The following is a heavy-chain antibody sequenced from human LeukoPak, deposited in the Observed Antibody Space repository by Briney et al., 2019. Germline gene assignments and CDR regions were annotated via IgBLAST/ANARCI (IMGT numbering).Heavy chain of an antibody. Sequence: SETLSLTCTVSGGSISSSSYYWGWIRQPPGKGLEWIGSIYYSGSTYYNPSLKSRVTISVDTSKNQFSLKLSSVTAADTAVYYCATLPYYGGNHGGFYFDYWGQGTLVTVSS. J-gene: IGHJ4*02. CDR1: GGSISSSSYY. CDR3: ATLPYYGGNHGGFYFDY. V-gene: IGHV4-39*01. CDR2: IYYSGST. D-gene: IGHD4-23*01.